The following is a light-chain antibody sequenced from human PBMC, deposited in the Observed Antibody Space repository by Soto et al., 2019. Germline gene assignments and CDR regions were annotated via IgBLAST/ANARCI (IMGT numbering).Light chain of an antibody. CDR3: CSYATPRL. CDR2: EVS. Sequence: QSALTQPASVSRSPGQSITISCTGTSSDVGSYNLVSWYQQHPGKAPKLMIYEVSERPSGVSNRFSGSKSGNTASLTISGLQAEDEADYYCCSYATPRLFGGGTQLTVL. J-gene: IGLJ2*01. V-gene: IGLV2-23*02. CDR1: SSDVGSYNL.